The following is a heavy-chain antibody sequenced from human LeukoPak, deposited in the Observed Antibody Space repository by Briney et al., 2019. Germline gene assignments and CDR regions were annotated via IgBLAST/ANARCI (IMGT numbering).Heavy chain of an antibody. J-gene: IGHJ3*02. CDR3: ARTRYCSGGSCYSGAFDI. CDR1: GGSFSGYY. CDR2: INHSGST. Sequence: SETLSLTCAVYGGSFSGYYWSWIRQPPGKGLEWIGEINHSGSTNYNPSLKSRVTISVDTSKNQFSLKLSSVTAADTAVYYCARTRYCSGGSCYSGAFDIWGQGTMVTVSS. D-gene: IGHD2-15*01. V-gene: IGHV4-34*01.